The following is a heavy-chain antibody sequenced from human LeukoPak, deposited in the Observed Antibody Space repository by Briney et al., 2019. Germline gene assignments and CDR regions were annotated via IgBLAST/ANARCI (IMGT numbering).Heavy chain of an antibody. J-gene: IGHJ5*02. CDR1: GGSFSGYY. V-gene: IGHV4-34*01. CDR3: ARGRSYYDFWSGYGSRNWFDP. CDR2: VYHSGST. D-gene: IGHD3-3*01. Sequence: SETLSLTCAVYGGSFSGYYWSWIRQPPGKGLEWIGEVYHSGSTNYNPSLKSRVTISVDTSKHQFSLNLSSVTAADTAVYYCARGRSYYDFWSGYGSRNWFDPWGQGTLVTVSS.